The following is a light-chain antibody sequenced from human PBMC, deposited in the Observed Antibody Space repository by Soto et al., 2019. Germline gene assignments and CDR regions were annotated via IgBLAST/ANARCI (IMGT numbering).Light chain of an antibody. CDR1: SSDVGGYNY. J-gene: IGLJ1*01. V-gene: IGLV2-14*01. CDR2: EVS. CDR3: SSYTSSSTRV. Sequence: LNQPASVSGSPGQSITISCTGTSSDVGGYNYVFWYQQHPGKAPKLMIYEVSNRPSGVSNRFSGSKSGNAASLTISGLQAEDEADYYCSSYTSSSTRVFGTGTKVTVL.